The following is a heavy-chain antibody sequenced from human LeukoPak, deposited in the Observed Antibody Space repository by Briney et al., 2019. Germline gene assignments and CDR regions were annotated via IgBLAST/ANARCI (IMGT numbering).Heavy chain of an antibody. CDR3: AKSCCSTSSCYDGFDC. V-gene: IGHV3-23*01. J-gene: IGHJ4*02. CDR1: GFTFSTYA. Sequence: GGSLRLSCAASGFTFSTYAMSWVRQAPGKGLGWVSGISGSGGTTYYADSVKGRFTISRDNSKNTLYLQMNSLRAEDTAVYYCAKSCCSTSSCYDGFDCWGQGTLVTVSS. CDR2: ISGSGGTT. D-gene: IGHD2-2*01.